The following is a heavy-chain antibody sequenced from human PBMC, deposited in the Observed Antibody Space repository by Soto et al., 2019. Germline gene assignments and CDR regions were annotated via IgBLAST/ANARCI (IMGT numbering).Heavy chain of an antibody. CDR2: IYSGDST. CDR1: GFSVIGKY. Sequence: GGALRLSCAASGFSVIGKYMSWVRQAPGKGLEWVSIIYSGDSTYYADSVRGRFTISRDSSKNTLHLQMNSLRAEDTAVYYCASREWRYYDNGPDYWGQGPLVTVSS. D-gene: IGHD3-22*01. CDR3: ASREWRYYDNGPDY. J-gene: IGHJ4*02. V-gene: IGHV3-53*01.